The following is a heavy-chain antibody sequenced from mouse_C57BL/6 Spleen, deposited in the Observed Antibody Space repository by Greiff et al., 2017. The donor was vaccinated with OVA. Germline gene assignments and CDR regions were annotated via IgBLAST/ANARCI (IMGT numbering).Heavy chain of an antibody. J-gene: IGHJ4*01. CDR3: ARYSREYAMDY. V-gene: IGHV7-3*01. CDR1: GFTFTDYY. CDR2: IRNKANGYTT. Sequence: EVQRVESGGGLVQPGGSLSLSCAASGFTFTDYYMSWVRQPPGKALEWLGFIRNKANGYTTEYSASVKGRFTISRDNSQSILYLQLNALRAEDMATYYCARYSREYAMDYWGQGTSVTVSS.